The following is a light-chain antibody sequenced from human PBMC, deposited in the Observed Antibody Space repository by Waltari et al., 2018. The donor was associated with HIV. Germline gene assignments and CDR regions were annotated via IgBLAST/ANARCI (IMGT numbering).Light chain of an antibody. Sequence: QSALTQPASVSGSPGQSITISCTGSSSDVGSYNLVSWYQQYPGKAPKLMISEVSKRPSGVSTRCSGSKSGSTAFLTISGLQAEDEADYYCCSYAGTSTYVLFGGGTQLTVL. V-gene: IGLV2-23*02. CDR2: EVS. CDR3: CSYAGTSTYVL. CDR1: SSDVGSYNL. J-gene: IGLJ2*01.